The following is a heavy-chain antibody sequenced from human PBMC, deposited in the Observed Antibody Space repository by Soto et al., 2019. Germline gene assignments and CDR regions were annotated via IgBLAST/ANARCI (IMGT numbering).Heavy chain of an antibody. D-gene: IGHD3-10*01. Sequence: HPGGSLRLSCAASGFTFSDYYMTWVRQAPGKGLEWVSLLYNGGATHYAASVKGRFTISSHSSQNTMFLQMNSLRTEDTATYYCVRGRYGSEIHWGQGTKVTVSS. CDR2: LYNGGAT. V-gene: IGHV3-53*04. CDR1: GFTFSDYY. CDR3: VRGRYGSEIH. J-gene: IGHJ4*02.